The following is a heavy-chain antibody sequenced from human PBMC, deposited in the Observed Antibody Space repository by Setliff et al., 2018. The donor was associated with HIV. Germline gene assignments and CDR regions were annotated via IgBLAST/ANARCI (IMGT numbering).Heavy chain of an antibody. CDR1: GGSISSSSSY. CDR2: IDYSGST. J-gene: IGHJ5*02. Sequence: TLSLTCTVSGGSISSSSSYWGWIRQPPGKGLEWIGSIDYSGSTNNNPSLKSRVTISVDTSKNQFSLKLSSVTAADTAVYYCARENYGSGSLGVFDPWGQGTLVTVSS. V-gene: IGHV4-39*07. CDR3: ARENYGSGSLGVFDP. D-gene: IGHD3-10*01.